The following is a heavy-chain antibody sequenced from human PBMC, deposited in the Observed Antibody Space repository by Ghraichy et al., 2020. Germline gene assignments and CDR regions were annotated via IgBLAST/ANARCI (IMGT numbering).Heavy chain of an antibody. CDR2: ISADSSSI. D-gene: IGHD4-17*01. Sequence: GGSLRLSCTASGFNLKIYSMNWVRQAPGKGLEWVSYISADSSSIYYGDSVKGRFTVSRDNAKSSLFLQMNSLRDDDTAVYYCARDDTPFGVTTTSGMDVWGRGTTVTVSS. CDR1: GFNLKIYS. V-gene: IGHV3-48*02. CDR3: ARDDTPFGVTTTSGMDV. J-gene: IGHJ6*02.